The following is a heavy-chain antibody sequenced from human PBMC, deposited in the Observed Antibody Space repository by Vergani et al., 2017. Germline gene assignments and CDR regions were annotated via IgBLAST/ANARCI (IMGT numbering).Heavy chain of an antibody. D-gene: IGHD3-9*01. CDR1: GYTFTSYG. CDR3: ARGDLRYFDWPYYYYGMDV. Sequence: QVQLVQTGAEVKKPGASVKVSCKASGYTFTSYGISWVRQAPGQGLEWMGWISAYNGNTNYAQKLQGRVTMTTDTSTSTAYMELRSLRSDDTAVYYCARGDLRYFDWPYYYYGMDVWGQGTTVTVSS. CDR2: ISAYNGNT. J-gene: IGHJ6*02. V-gene: IGHV1-18*01.